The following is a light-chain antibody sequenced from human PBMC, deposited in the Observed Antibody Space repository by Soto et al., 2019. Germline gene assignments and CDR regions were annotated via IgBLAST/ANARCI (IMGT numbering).Light chain of an antibody. CDR2: DAS. J-gene: IGKJ4*01. V-gene: IGKV3-11*01. CDR3: QQRSNCLS. Sequence: EIVLTQSPATLSLSPGERATLSCRASQSVSSYLAWYQQKPGQAPRLLIYDASNRATGIPARFSGSGSGTDFPLPISSLEPEDVAVYYCQQRSNCLSFGGGTKVEIK. CDR1: QSVSSY.